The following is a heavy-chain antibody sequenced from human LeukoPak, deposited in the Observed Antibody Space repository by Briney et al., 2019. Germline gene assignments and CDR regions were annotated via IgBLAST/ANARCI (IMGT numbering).Heavy chain of an antibody. J-gene: IGHJ3*02. CDR1: GATFSSSA. D-gene: IGHD5-24*01. CDR2: IIPILGIA. V-gene: IGHV1-69*04. CDR3: ARGEEMATIRAFDI. Sequence: SVKLSCKPSGATFSSSAISWVRQAPGQGLQWMARIIPILGIANYAQKFQGRVTITADKSTSTAYMELSSLRSEDTAVYYCARGEEMATIRAFDIGGQGTMVTVSS.